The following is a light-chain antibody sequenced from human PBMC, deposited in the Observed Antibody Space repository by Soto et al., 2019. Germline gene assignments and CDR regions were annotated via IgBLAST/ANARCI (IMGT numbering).Light chain of an antibody. CDR3: QQYDNWPLWT. V-gene: IGKV3-15*01. J-gene: IGKJ1*01. Sequence: EIVMTQSPATLSVSPGERATLSCRASQSVRGNLAWFQQKPGQAPRLLIFDASTRATDVPARFSGSGSGTEFTLTISSLQSEDFAVYYCQQYDNWPLWTFGQGTKVEIE. CDR1: QSVRGN. CDR2: DAS.